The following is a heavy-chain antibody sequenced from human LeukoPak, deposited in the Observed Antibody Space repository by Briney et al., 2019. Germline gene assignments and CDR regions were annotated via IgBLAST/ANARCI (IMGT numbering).Heavy chain of an antibody. CDR1: GGSFSGYY. CDR3: ARGRSDYVWGSYRLPFDY. V-gene: IGHV4-34*01. J-gene: IGHJ4*02. CDR2: INHSGST. D-gene: IGHD3-16*02. Sequence: KSSETLSLTCAVYGGSFSGYYWSWIRQPPGKGLEWIGEINHSGSTNYNPSLKSRVTISVDTSKNQFSLKLSSVTAADTAIYYVARGRSDYVWGSYRLPFDYWGQGTLVTVSS.